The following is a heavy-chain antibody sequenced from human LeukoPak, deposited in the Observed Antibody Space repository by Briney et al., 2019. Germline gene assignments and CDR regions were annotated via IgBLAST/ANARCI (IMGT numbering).Heavy chain of an antibody. CDR1: GDSMRSYY. CDR2: AYHSGGT. Sequence: PSETLSLTCTVSGDSMRSYYWTWIRQSPGKGLEWRGYAYHSGGTSYNPSLKSRVTISVDTSKNQFSLKLTSVTAADTAMYYCARSVYDWDPRYYMDVWGKGTTATVSS. D-gene: IGHD3-9*01. J-gene: IGHJ6*03. CDR3: ARSVYDWDPRYYMDV. V-gene: IGHV4-59*01.